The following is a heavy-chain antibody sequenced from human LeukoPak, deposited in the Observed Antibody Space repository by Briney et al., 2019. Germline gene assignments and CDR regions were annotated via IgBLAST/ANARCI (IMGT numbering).Heavy chain of an antibody. V-gene: IGHV3-23*01. CDR1: GFTSSSYA. Sequence: GGSLRLSCAASGFTSSSYAMSWVRQAPGKGLEWVSAISGSGGSTYYADSVKGRFTISRDNSKNTLYLQMNSLRAEDTAVYYCAKDNLNYYDSSGHDYWGQGTLVTVSS. CDR3: AKDNLNYYDSSGHDY. D-gene: IGHD3-22*01. J-gene: IGHJ4*02. CDR2: ISGSGGST.